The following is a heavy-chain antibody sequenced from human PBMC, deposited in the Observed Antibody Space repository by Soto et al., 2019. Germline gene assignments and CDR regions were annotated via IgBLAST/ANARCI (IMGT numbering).Heavy chain of an antibody. CDR3: ARHNYDSSGYYHDYYGMDV. Sequence: QVQLQQWGAGLLKPSETLSLTCAVYGGSGGSFSGYHWSWIRQPPGKVLEWIGEINHSGSTNYNPYLQSRVIISVDTAKKQFSLKLRSVTAADTAVYCCARHNYDSSGYYHDYYGMDVW. D-gene: IGHD3-22*01. J-gene: IGHJ6*01. V-gene: IGHV4-34*01. CDR1: GGSGGSFSGYH. CDR2: INHSGST.